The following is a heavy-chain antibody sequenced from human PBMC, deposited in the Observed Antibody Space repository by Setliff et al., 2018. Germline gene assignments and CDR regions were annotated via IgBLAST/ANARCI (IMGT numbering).Heavy chain of an antibody. J-gene: IGHJ6*03. CDR1: GGSIRGSSYH. V-gene: IGHV4-61*09. CDR2: IYTSGST. D-gene: IGHD2-2*01. CDR3: ARLGGSSTSGGFYYFYYYMDV. Sequence: PSETLSLTCTVSGGSIRGSSYHWAWIRQPAGKGLEWIGHIYTSGSTNYNPSLKSRVTISVDTSKNQFSLKLSSVTAADTAVYYCARLGGSSTSGGFYYFYYYMDVWGKGTTVTVSS.